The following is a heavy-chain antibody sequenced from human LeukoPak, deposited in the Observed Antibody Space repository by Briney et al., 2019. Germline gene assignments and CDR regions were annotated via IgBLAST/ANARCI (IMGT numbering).Heavy chain of an antibody. Sequence: SETLSLTCTVSGGSISSGSYYWSWIRQPAGKGLEWIGRIYTSGSTNYNPSLKSRVTISVDTSKNQFSLKLSSVTAADTAVYYCAREGIPWYFDLWGRGTLVTVSS. CDR2: IYTSGST. CDR3: AREGIPWYFDL. CDR1: GGSISSGSYY. J-gene: IGHJ2*01. V-gene: IGHV4-61*02. D-gene: IGHD5-18*01.